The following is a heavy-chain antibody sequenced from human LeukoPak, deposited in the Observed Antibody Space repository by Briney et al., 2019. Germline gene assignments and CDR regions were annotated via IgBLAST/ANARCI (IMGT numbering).Heavy chain of an antibody. D-gene: IGHD2-15*01. CDR1: GGTFSSYA. V-gene: IGHV1-69*01. CDR2: IIPIVCTA. CDR3: ARDGNCSGGSCSGLFDY. Sequence: VASVTVSCKASGGTFSSYAISWVRQAAGQGLEGMGGIIPIVCTANYAQKFQGRVTITADESTSTAYMELSSLSSEDTAVYYCARDGNCSGGSCSGLFDYWGQGTLVTVSS. J-gene: IGHJ4*02.